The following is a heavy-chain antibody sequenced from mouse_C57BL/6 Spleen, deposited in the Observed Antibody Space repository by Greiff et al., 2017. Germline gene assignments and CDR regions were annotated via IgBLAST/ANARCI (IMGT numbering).Heavy chain of an antibody. CDR3: ARGSSNWGFAY. D-gene: IGHD4-1*01. CDR2: ISYDGSN. CDR1: GYSITSGYY. V-gene: IGHV3-6*01. Sequence: DVQLQESGPGLVKPSQSLSLTCSVTGYSITSGYYWNWIRQFPGNKLEWMGYISYDGSNNYNPSLKNRISITRDTSKNQFFLKLNSVTTEDTATYYCARGSSNWGFAYWGQGTLVTVSA. J-gene: IGHJ3*01.